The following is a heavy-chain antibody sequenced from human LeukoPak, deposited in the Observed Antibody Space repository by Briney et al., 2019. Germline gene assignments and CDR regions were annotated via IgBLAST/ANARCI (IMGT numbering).Heavy chain of an antibody. CDR3: SKDMGPPLWFGVPACFDI. J-gene: IGHJ3*02. CDR2: ISGSGGST. Sequence: GGSLRLSCAASGFTFGDYAMSWVRQAPGKGLEWVSAISGSGGSTYYADSVKGRFTISRDNSKNTLYLQMNSLRAEDTAVYYCSKDMGPPLWFGVPACFDIWGQGTMVTVSS. D-gene: IGHD3-10*01. V-gene: IGHV3-23*01. CDR1: GFTFGDYA.